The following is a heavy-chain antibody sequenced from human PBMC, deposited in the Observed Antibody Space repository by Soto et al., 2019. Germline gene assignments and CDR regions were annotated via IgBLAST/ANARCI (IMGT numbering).Heavy chain of an antibody. CDR1: GFTFSSYG. CDR2: ISYDGSNK. J-gene: IGHJ6*02. V-gene: IGHV3-30*18. Sequence: GGSLRLSCAASGFTFSSYGMHWVRQAPGKGLEWVAVISYDGSNKYYADSVKGRFTISRDNSKNTLYLQMNSLRAEDTAVYYCAKDRFTVTYTYGMDVWGQGTTVTVSS. CDR3: AKDRFTVTYTYGMDV. D-gene: IGHD4-4*01.